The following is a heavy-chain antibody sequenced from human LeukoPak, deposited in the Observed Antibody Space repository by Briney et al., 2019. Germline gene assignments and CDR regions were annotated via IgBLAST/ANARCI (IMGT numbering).Heavy chain of an antibody. CDR2: IYYSGST. D-gene: IGHD3-16*02. Sequence: SHTLSLTCTVSGGSISSGGYYWSWIRQHPGKGLEWIGYIYYSGSTYYNPSLKSRVTISVDTSKNQFSLKLSSVTAADTAVYYCARRPARGIITHAFDIWGQGTKVTVSS. CDR3: ARRPARGIITHAFDI. V-gene: IGHV4-31*03. J-gene: IGHJ3*02. CDR1: GGSISSGGYY.